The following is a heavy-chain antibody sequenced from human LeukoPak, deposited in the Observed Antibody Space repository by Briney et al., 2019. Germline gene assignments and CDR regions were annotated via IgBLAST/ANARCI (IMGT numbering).Heavy chain of an antibody. CDR2: ISYDGSNK. V-gene: IGHV3-30*04. J-gene: IGHJ6*02. CDR3: ARDRERYFDWSPYYYGMDV. Sequence: GGSLRLSCAASGFTFSSYAMHWVRQAPGKGLERVAVISYDGSNKYYADSVKGRFTISRDNSKNTLYLQMNSLRAEDTAVYYCARDRERYFDWSPYYYGMDVWGQGTTVTVSS. D-gene: IGHD3-9*01. CDR1: GFTFSSYA.